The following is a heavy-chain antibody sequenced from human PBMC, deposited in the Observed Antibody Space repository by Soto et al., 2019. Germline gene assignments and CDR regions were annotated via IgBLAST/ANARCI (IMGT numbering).Heavy chain of an antibody. V-gene: IGHV4-4*02. J-gene: IGHJ4*02. Sequence: SETLSLTCAVSGGSTSSSKWWTWVRQPPVKGLEWIGEIYPSGSTNYNPSLKSRVTISLDKSNNHFSLRLSSVTAADTAVYYCARVPEDSSGYFDSWGQGTLVTVSS. CDR1: GGSTSSSKW. D-gene: IGHD3-22*01. CDR2: IYPSGST. CDR3: ARVPEDSSGYFDS.